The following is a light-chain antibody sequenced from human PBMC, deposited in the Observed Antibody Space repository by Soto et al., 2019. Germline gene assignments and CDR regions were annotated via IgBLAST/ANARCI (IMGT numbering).Light chain of an antibody. CDR1: SSDVGGYNY. J-gene: IGLJ3*02. CDR3: CSYAGSYPLV. V-gene: IGLV2-11*01. Sequence: QSALTQPRSVSGSPGQSVTISCTGTSSDVGGYNYVSWYQQHPGKAPKLMIYDVSKRPSAVPDRFSGSKSGNTASLTISGLQAEDEADYYCCSYAGSYPLVFGGGTKLTVL. CDR2: DVS.